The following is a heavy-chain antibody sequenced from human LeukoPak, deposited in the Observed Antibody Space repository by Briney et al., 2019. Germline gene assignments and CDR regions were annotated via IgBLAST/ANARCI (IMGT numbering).Heavy chain of an antibody. CDR2: IIPILGIA. CDR1: GGTFSSYA. V-gene: IGHV1-69*04. D-gene: IGHD2-15*01. J-gene: IGHJ4*02. Sequence: ASVKVSCKASGGTFSSYAISWVRQAPGQGREWMGRIIPILGIANYAQKFQGRVTITADKSTSTAYMELSSLRSEDTAVYYCARDCSGGSCYPEFDYWGQGTLVTISS. CDR3: ARDCSGGSCYPEFDY.